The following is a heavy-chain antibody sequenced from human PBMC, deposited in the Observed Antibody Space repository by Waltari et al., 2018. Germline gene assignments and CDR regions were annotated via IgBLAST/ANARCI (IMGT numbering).Heavy chain of an antibody. CDR3: ARGGLGYYDFWTSDY. Sequence: QVQLVESGGGVVQPGRSLRLSCAASGFTFSSYAMHWVRQAPGKGLGWVAVISYDGSNKYYADSVKGRFTISRDNSKNTLYLQMNSLRAEDTAVYYCARGGLGYYDFWTSDYWGQGTLVTVSS. J-gene: IGHJ4*02. V-gene: IGHV3-30-3*01. CDR2: ISYDGSNK. D-gene: IGHD3-3*01. CDR1: GFTFSSYA.